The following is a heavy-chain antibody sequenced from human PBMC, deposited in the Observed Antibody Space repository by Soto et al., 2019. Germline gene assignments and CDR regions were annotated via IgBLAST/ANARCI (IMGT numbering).Heavy chain of an antibody. Sequence: SVKVSCKASGGTFSSYAISWVRQAPGQGLEWMGGIIPIFGTANYAQKFQGRVTITADESTSTAYMELSSLRSEDTAVYYCARLTAGRGPRGYCYYYYYGMDVWGQGTTVTVSS. CDR1: GGTFSSYA. CDR2: IIPIFGTA. J-gene: IGHJ6*02. V-gene: IGHV1-69*13. CDR3: ARLTAGRGPRGYCYYYYYGMDV. D-gene: IGHD2-15*01.